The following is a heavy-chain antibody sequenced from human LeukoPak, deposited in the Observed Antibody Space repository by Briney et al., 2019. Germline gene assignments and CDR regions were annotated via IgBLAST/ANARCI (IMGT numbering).Heavy chain of an antibody. CDR2: IYIGGST. CDR3: ASGQHNFDY. V-gene: IGHV3-66*01. CDR1: GFTFSNAW. Sequence: GGSLRLSCAASGFTFSNAWMSWVRQAPGKGLEWVSVIYIGGSTHYADSVKGRFTISRDNSKNTLYLQMNSLRAEDTAVYYCASGQHNFDYWGQGTLVAVSS. J-gene: IGHJ4*02.